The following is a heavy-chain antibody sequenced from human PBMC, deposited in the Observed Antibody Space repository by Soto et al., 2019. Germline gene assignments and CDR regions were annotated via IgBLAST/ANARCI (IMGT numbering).Heavy chain of an antibody. D-gene: IGHD3-10*02. V-gene: IGHV3-66*01. CDR2: IYSGGST. J-gene: IGHJ6*02. CDR1: GLTVSSKY. CDR3: ARDTMVGGYYYYGMDV. Sequence: PGGSLRLSCAASGLTVSSKYMTWVRQAPGKGLEWVSVIYSGGSTYYADSVKGRFTISRDNSKNTLYLQMNSLRVEDTAVYYCARDTMVGGYYYYGMDVWGQGTTVTVSS.